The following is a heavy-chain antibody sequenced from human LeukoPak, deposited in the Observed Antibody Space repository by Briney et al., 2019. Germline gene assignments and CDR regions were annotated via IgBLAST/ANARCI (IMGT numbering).Heavy chain of an antibody. D-gene: IGHD2-2*01. J-gene: IGHJ3*02. CDR3: ARLWGYCSGTSCSTYSFDI. CDR2: IYYSGST. Sequence: SETLSLTCTVSGGSISSSSYYWGWIRQPPGKGLEWIGSIYYSGSTYYNPSLKSRVTISLDTSNNQFSLKLSSVTAADTAVYYCARLWGYCSGTSCSTYSFDIWGQGTMVTVS. CDR1: GGSISSSSYY. V-gene: IGHV4-39*07.